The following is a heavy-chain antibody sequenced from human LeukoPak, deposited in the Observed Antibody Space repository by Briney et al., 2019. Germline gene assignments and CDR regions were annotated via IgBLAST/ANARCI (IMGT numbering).Heavy chain of an antibody. CDR1: GFTFSSYW. CDR2: IKQDGSEK. Sequence: AGGSLRLSCAASGFTFSSYWMSWVRQAPGKGLEWVANIKQDGSEKHYADSVKGRLTISRDNAKNLLYLQMNSLRVEDTAVYYCAGGPGFLIDCWGQGTLVTVSS. CDR3: AGGPGFLIDC. V-gene: IGHV3-7*01. J-gene: IGHJ4*02. D-gene: IGHD3-3*01.